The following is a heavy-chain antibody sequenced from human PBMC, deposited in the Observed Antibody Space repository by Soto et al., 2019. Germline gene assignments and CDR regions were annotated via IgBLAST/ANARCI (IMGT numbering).Heavy chain of an antibody. CDR1: GGTFSSYA. CDR2: IIPIFGTA. J-gene: IGHJ4*02. Sequence: GVSVKVSCKASGGTFSSYAISWVRQAPGQGLEWMGGIIPIFGTANYAQKFQGRVTITADESTSTAYMELSSLRSEDTAVYYCASHYDFWSGSFHRSSYFDYWGQGTLVTVPQ. CDR3: ASHYDFWSGSFHRSSYFDY. V-gene: IGHV1-69*13. D-gene: IGHD3-3*01.